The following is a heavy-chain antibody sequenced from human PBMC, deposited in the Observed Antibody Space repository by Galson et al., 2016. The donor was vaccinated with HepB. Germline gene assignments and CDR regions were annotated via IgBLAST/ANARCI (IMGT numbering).Heavy chain of an antibody. CDR3: AKEGGYSGGYFSHWYFDL. D-gene: IGHD1-26*01. J-gene: IGHJ2*01. V-gene: IGHV3-23*01. CDR2: ISGIGGYT. Sequence: SLRLSCAASGFTFSSYAMIWVRQAPGKGLEWVSIISGIGGYTSDADPVKGRFTISRDNSRNTLYLQMNNLRAEDTAVYYCAKEGGYSGGYFSHWYFDLWGRGTVVTVAS. CDR1: GFTFSSYA.